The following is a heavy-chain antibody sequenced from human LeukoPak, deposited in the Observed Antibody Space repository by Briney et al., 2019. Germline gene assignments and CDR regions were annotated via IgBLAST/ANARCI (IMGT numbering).Heavy chain of an antibody. Sequence: GESLKISCKGSGYSFTSYWIGWVRQMPGKGLEWMGIIYPGDSDTRYSPSFQGQVTISADKSISTAYLQWSSLKASDTAMYYCARHGYSYYGSGSPSDYWGQGTLVTVSS. CDR1: GYSFTSYW. V-gene: IGHV5-51*01. D-gene: IGHD3-10*01. J-gene: IGHJ4*02. CDR3: ARHGYSYYGSGSPSDY. CDR2: IYPGDSDT.